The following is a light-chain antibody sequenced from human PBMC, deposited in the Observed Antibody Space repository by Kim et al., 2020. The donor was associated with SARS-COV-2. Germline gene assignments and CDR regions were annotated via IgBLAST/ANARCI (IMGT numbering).Light chain of an antibody. V-gene: IGKV3-11*01. J-gene: IGKJ2*01. CDR2: DAS. Sequence: EIVLTQSPAPLSLSPGEIATLSCRASQGVSSYLAWYQQKPGQAPRLLIYDASNRATGIPARFSGSGSGTDFTLTISSLEPEDFAVYYCQQRSNWPPMYTFGQGTKLGI. CDR3: QQRSNWPPMYT. CDR1: QGVSSY.